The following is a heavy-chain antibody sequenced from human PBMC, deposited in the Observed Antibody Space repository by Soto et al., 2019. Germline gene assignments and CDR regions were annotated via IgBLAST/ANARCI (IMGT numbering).Heavy chain of an antibody. J-gene: IGHJ4*02. D-gene: IGHD2-15*01. CDR2: INPNTGGT. CDR3: ERVKRGSWLLLRYDY. CDR1: GYSFTDYY. Sequence: QVQLVQSGAEVKKPGASVNVSCKTSGYSFTDYYMHWVRQAPGQGLEWMGRINPNTGGTNDAQKFQSRGTMTRDTSITTTNMELIDLRSDDTAVYYCERVKRGSWLLLRYDYWGQGTLVTVSS. V-gene: IGHV1-2*02.